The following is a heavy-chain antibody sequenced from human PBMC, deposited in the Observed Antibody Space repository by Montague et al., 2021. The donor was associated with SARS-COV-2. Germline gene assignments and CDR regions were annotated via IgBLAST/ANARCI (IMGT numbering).Heavy chain of an antibody. CDR3: ARAHSGSWAQLDN. V-gene: IGHV4-61*02. Sequence: TLSLTCTVSGGSISSGSYYWSWIRQPPGKGLEWIGRIYTSGTTDYXFSLKSRVTISVDTSKNQFSLKLTSVTAADTAVYYCARAHSGSWAQLDNWGQGSLVTVSS. CDR1: GGSISSGSYY. J-gene: IGHJ4*02. CDR2: IYTSGTT. D-gene: IGHD1-26*01.